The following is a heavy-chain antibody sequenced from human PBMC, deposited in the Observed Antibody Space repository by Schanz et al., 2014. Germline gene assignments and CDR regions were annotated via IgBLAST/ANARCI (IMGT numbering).Heavy chain of an antibody. CDR2: IHPNSGGT. CDR3: ARDRSGVYYFDY. D-gene: IGHD3-10*01. Sequence: QVQLVQSGAEVKKPGASVKVSCKASGYTFTGYFIHWVRQAPGQGLEWMGRIHPNSGGTNYAQKFQGRVTMTRDTSISTAYMELSRLRSDDTAVYYCARDRSGVYYFDYWGQGTLVTVSS. J-gene: IGHJ4*02. V-gene: IGHV1-2*06. CDR1: GYTFTGYF.